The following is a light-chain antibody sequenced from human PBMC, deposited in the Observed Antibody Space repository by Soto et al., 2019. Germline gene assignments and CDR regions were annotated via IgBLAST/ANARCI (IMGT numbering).Light chain of an antibody. Sequence: DIQMTQSPSSLSASVGDRVTITCRSSQCISSYLNWYQQIPGKSPKLLIYAAYTLQSGVPSRFSGSESATDFTLTISSLEPADFATYYCQQSYSTLFTFGPGTKVGIK. CDR2: AAY. V-gene: IGKV1-39*01. CDR3: QQSYSTLFT. CDR1: QCISSY. J-gene: IGKJ3*01.